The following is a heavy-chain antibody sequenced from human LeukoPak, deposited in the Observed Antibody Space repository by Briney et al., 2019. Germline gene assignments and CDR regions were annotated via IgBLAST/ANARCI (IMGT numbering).Heavy chain of an antibody. J-gene: IGHJ4*02. Sequence: SETLSLTCAVYGGSFSGHYWSWIRQPPGKGLEWIGEINHTGSTNYNLSLKSRVTISVDASKNQFSLNLSSVTAADTAVYYCAARPGYCTNGVCYLDYFHYWGQGTLVTVSP. CDR2: INHTGST. CDR1: GGSFSGHY. CDR3: AARPGYCTNGVCYLDYFHY. V-gene: IGHV4-34*01. D-gene: IGHD2-8*01.